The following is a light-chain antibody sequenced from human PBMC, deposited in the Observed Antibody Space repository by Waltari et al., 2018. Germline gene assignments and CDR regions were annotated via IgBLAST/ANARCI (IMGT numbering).Light chain of an antibody. Sequence: EIVLTQSPATLSLSPGERATLPCRASQSVSRNLAWYQQKPGQPPRLFIYDASTRATGVPARFSGSGSGTDFTLTISSLEPEDFAVYFCQQRSNWPPTFGPGTKVD. V-gene: IGKV3-11*01. J-gene: IGKJ3*01. CDR1: QSVSRN. CDR3: QQRSNWPPT. CDR2: DAS.